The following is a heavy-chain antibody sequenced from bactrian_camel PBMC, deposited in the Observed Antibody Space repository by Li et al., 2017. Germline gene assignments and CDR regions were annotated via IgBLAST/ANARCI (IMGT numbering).Heavy chain of an antibody. V-gene: IGHV3S40*01. D-gene: IGHD5*01. CDR3: TYEIDELGPACGDTFFGY. CDR2: IDSGAGST. Sequence: SGGGLVQPGGSLRLSCTASGFIFNSYAMSWVRQAPGKGLEWVSVIDSGAGSTYYTDSVKGRFTITLDNAKNTVYLQMDSLTAEDTAVNWCTYEIDELGPACGDTFFGYWGQGTQVTVS. CDR1: GFIFNSYA. J-gene: IGHJ6*01.